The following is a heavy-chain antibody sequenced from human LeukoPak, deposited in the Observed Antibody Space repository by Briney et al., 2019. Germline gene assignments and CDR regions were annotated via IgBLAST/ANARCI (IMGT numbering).Heavy chain of an antibody. Sequence: SETLSLTCNVSSGSISSYYWSWIRQPAGRRLEWIGRIYSSGSTTYNPSLKNRVTMSLDTSKNQFSLKLTSVTAADTAVYYCARGSSGYYCGWGQGTLVTVSS. CDR1: SGSISSYY. D-gene: IGHD3-22*01. CDR2: IYSSGST. V-gene: IGHV4-4*07. CDR3: ARGSSGYYCG. J-gene: IGHJ4*02.